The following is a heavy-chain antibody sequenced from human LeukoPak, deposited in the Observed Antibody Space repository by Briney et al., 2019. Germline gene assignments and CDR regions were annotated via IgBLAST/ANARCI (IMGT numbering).Heavy chain of an antibody. Sequence: SETLSLTCTVSGGSISSYHWSWIRQPPGKGLEWLGYIYYSGSTSYNPSLTSRVTISVDTSKNQFSLKLSSVTAADTAVYYCARVTGIAAAGRESFDYWGQGTLVTVSS. CDR1: GGSISSYH. V-gene: IGHV4-59*12. J-gene: IGHJ4*02. CDR3: ARVTGIAAAGRESFDY. D-gene: IGHD6-13*01. CDR2: IYYSGST.